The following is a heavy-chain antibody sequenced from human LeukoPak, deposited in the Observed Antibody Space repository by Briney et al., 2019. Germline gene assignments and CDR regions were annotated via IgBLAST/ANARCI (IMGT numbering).Heavy chain of an antibody. CDR1: GYTFTSYG. CDR3: ARGFDWSKDHFDY. V-gene: IGHV1-18*01. CDR2: ISAYNGNT. D-gene: IGHD3-9*01. Sequence: ASVKVSCKASGYTFTSYGISWVRQAPGQGLEWMGWISAYNGNTNYAQKLQGRVTMTTDTSTSTVYMELSSLRSEDTAVYYCARGFDWSKDHFDYWGQGTLVTVSS. J-gene: IGHJ4*02.